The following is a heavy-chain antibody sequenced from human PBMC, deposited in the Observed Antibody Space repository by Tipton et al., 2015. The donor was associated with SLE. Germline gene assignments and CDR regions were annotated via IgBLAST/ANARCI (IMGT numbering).Heavy chain of an antibody. CDR3: ARQRLRLLSPLDA. J-gene: IGHJ6*02. CDR2: TYYMSKWYN. D-gene: IGHD3-10*01. V-gene: IGHV6-1*01. Sequence: PGLVKPSQTLSLTCAISGDSVSSNSAAWNWIRQSPSRGLEWLGRTYYMSKWYNDYAVSVKSRIIINPDTSKNQFSLELTSVTAADTAVYYCARQRLRLLSPLDAWGQGTTVTVS. CDR1: GDSVSSNSAA.